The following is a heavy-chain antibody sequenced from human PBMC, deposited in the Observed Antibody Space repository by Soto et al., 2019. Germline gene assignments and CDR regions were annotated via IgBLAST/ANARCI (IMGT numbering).Heavy chain of an antibody. CDR2: IKQDGSEK. D-gene: IGHD3-3*01. J-gene: IGHJ6*03. V-gene: IGHV3-7*01. CDR1: GFTFSSYW. CDR3: AREGGFLEWLLYYYYYMDV. Sequence: GGSLRLSCAASGFTFSSYWMSWVRQAPGKGLEWVANIKQDGSEKYYVDSVKGRFTISRDNAKNSLYLQMNSLRAEDTAVYYCAREGGFLEWLLYYYYYMDVWGKGTTVTVSS.